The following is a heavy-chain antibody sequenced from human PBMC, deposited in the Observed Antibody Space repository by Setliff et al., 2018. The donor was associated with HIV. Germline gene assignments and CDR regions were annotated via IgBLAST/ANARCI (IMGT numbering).Heavy chain of an antibody. D-gene: IGHD1-26*01. Sequence: SETLSLTCTVSGGSISAYYWSWIRQPAGKGLEYIGRIFAGGSTNYNPSLRSRVTISINTSKNQFSLELSSVTAADTAVYYCARSMGAFDYWGPEALVTVSS. CDR3: ARSMGAFDY. CDR2: IFAGGST. J-gene: IGHJ4*02. V-gene: IGHV4-4*07. CDR1: GGSISAYY.